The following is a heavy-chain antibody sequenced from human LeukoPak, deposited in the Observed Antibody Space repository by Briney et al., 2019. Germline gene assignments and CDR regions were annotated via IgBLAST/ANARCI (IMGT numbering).Heavy chain of an antibody. Sequence: PGGTLRLSCAASGFTFSSYWMHWVRQAPGKGLVWVSRINRDGSSPSYADSVKGQFTISRDNAKNTLYLQMNSLRAEDTAVYYCARDPTVRYFDWLLAGWFDPWGQGTLVTVSS. V-gene: IGHV3-74*01. CDR1: GFTFSSYW. CDR3: ARDPTVRYFDWLLAGWFDP. CDR2: INRDGSSP. D-gene: IGHD3-9*01. J-gene: IGHJ5*02.